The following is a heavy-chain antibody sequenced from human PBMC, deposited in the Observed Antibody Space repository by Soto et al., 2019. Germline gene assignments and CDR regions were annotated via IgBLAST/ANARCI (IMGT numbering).Heavy chain of an antibody. V-gene: IGHV3-7*01. CDR1: GFTFSSYW. J-gene: IGHJ5*02. CDR3: ASGLGKFAANWFDP. D-gene: IGHD3-10*01. Sequence: GSLRLSCAASGFTFSSYWMSWVRQAPGKGLEWVANIKQDGSEKYYVDSVKGRFTISRDNAKNSLYLQMNSLRAEDTAVYYCASGLGKFAANWFDPWGQGXLVTVSS. CDR2: IKQDGSEK.